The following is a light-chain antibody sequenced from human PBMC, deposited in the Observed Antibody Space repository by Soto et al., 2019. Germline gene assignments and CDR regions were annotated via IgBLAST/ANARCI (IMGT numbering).Light chain of an antibody. Sequence: QSALTQSASVSGSPGQSITISCTGTSSDVGGYNYVSWYQQLPGKAPKLMIYDVSNRPSGVSNRFSGSKSGNTASLMISGLQAEDEAAYYCSSYTSSSTVVFGGGTKLTVL. CDR1: SSDVGGYNY. J-gene: IGLJ3*02. CDR3: SSYTSSSTVV. V-gene: IGLV2-14*01. CDR2: DVS.